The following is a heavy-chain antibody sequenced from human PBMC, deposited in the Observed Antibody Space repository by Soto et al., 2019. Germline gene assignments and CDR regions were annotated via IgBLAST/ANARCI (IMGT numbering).Heavy chain of an antibody. V-gene: IGHV4-39*01. J-gene: IGHJ4*02. CDR3: AMNYYGSGSYYKYYFDY. Sequence: SETLSLTCTVSGGSISSSSYYWGWIRQPPGKGLEWIGSIYYSGSTYYNPSLKSRVTISVDTSKNQFSLKLSSVTAADTAVYYCAMNYYGSGSYYKYYFDYWGQGTLVTVSS. CDR1: GGSISSSSYY. D-gene: IGHD3-10*01. CDR2: IYYSGST.